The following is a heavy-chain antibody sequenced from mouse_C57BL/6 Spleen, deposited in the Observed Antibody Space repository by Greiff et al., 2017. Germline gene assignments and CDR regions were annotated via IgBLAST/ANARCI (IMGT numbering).Heavy chain of an antibody. CDR2: IDPSDSET. CDR3: ARYYYGSSYVDVYFDV. J-gene: IGHJ1*03. CDR1: GYTFTSYW. D-gene: IGHD1-1*01. Sequence: QVQLQQPGAELVRPGSSVKLSCKASGYTFTSYWMHWVKQRPIQGLEWIGNIDPSDSETHYNQKFKDKATLTVDKSSSTAYMQLSSLTSEDSAVYYCARYYYGSSYVDVYFDVWGTGTTVTVSS. V-gene: IGHV1-52*01.